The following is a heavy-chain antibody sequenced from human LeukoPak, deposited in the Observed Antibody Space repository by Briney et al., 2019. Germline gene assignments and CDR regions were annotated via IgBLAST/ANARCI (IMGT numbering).Heavy chain of an antibody. Sequence: GGSLRLSCAASGFTFDDYAMHWVRQAPGKGLEWVSGINWNSGNIAYADSVQGRFTISRDNAKNSLYLQMNSLRAEDTALYYCAKHSPIDYWGQGTLAIVSS. V-gene: IGHV3-9*01. CDR1: GFTFDDYA. J-gene: IGHJ4*02. CDR2: INWNSGNI. CDR3: AKHSPIDY.